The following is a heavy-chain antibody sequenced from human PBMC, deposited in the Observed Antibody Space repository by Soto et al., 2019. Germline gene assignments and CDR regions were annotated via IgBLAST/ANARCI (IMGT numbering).Heavy chain of an antibody. J-gene: IGHJ6*04. D-gene: IGHD2-15*01. CDR3: ARDDVLCDGGRCYGVPLDV. CDR1: GFTFSSYS. Sequence: PGGSLRLSCAASGFTFSSYSMNWVRQAPGKGLEWVSYISRSSSIIYYADSVKGRFTISRDNAKNSLSLQMNSLRAEDTAVYYCARDDVLCDGGRCYGVPLDVWGKGTTVTVSS. V-gene: IGHV3-48*01. CDR2: ISRSSSII.